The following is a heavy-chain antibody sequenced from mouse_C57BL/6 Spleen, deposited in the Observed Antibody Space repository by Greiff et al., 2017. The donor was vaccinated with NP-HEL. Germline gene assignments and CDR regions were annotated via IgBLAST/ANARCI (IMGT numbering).Heavy chain of an antibody. Sequence: VKLMESGAELVKPGASVKISCKASGYAFSSYWMNWVKQRPGKGLEWIGQIYPGDGDTNYNGKFKGKATLTADKSSSTAYMQLSSLTSEDSAVYFCARRDGSNWYFDVWGTGTTVTVSS. D-gene: IGHD1-1*01. V-gene: IGHV1-80*01. J-gene: IGHJ1*03. CDR3: ARRDGSNWYFDV. CDR2: IYPGDGDT. CDR1: GYAFSSYW.